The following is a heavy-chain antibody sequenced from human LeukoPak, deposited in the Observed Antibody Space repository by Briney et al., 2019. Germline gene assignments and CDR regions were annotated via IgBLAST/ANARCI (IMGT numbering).Heavy chain of an antibody. V-gene: IGHV1-2*02. CDR2: INPNSGGT. D-gene: IGHD6-13*01. Sequence: ASEKVSCKASGYTFTGYYMHWVRQAPGQGLEWMGWINPNSGGTNYAQKFQGRVTMTRDTSISTAYMELSRLRSDDTTVYYCARVKAEAAAGIGPTKVYYYYGMDVWGQGTTVTVSS. CDR1: GYTFTGYY. J-gene: IGHJ6*02. CDR3: ARVKAEAAAGIGPTKVYYYYGMDV.